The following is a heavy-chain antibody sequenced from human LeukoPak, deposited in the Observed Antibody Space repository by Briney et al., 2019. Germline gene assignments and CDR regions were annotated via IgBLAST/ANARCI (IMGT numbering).Heavy chain of an antibody. Sequence: GGSLRPSCEASGFTFSIYAMGWVRQAPGTGLEWVSGISGSGDNTYQSDSVKGRFTISRDNSKNKLFLQMNGLRAEDTAVYFCAKRRGTTNSSPFDSWGQGTLVTVSS. J-gene: IGHJ4*02. CDR3: AKRRGTTNSSPFDS. CDR1: GFTFSIYA. D-gene: IGHD1-14*01. CDR2: ISGSGDNT. V-gene: IGHV3-23*01.